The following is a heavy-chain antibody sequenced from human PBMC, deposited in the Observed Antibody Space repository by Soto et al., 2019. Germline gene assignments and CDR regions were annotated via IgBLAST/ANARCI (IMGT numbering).Heavy chain of an antibody. Sequence: RRLSCAASGFTFISYGMHWVRQAPGKGLEWVAVISYDGSNKYYADSVKGRFTISRDNSKNTLYLQMNSLRAEDMAVYYCAKDRDTVGAAYHFDHRGQGTLVTGSS. CDR1: GFTFISYG. CDR3: AKDRDTVGAAYHFDH. J-gene: IGHJ4*02. V-gene: IGHV3-30*18. CDR2: ISYDGSNK. D-gene: IGHD1-26*01.